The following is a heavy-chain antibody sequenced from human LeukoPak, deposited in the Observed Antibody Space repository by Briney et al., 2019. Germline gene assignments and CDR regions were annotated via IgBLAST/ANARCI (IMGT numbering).Heavy chain of an antibody. D-gene: IGHD4-23*01. CDR2: ISYDGSNK. CDR1: GFTFSSYG. CDR3: AKDGGGNRKVFDY. V-gene: IGHV3-30*18. Sequence: GGSLRLSCAASGFTFSSYGMHWVRQAPGKGLEWVAVISYDGSNKYYADSVKGRFTISRDNSKNTLYLQMNSLRAEDTAVYYCAKDGGGNRKVFDYWGQGTLVTVSS. J-gene: IGHJ4*02.